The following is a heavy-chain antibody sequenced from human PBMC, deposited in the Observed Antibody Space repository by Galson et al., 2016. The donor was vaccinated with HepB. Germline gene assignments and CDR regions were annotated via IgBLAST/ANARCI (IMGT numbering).Heavy chain of an antibody. Sequence: SVKVSCKASGYTFTSYGIRWVRLAPGQGLEWMGWISGYNGNTNYARKFQGRVTLTTNTSTSTAYMELRSLRSDDTAVYYCARDIVLMVFSADYYYYGMDVWGQRTTVTVSS. CDR2: ISGYNGNT. CDR1: GYTFTSYG. D-gene: IGHD2-8*01. J-gene: IGHJ6*02. CDR3: ARDIVLMVFSADYYYYGMDV. V-gene: IGHV1-18*01.